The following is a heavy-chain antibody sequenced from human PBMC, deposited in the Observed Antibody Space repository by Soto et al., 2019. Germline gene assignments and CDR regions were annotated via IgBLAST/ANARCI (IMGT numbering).Heavy chain of an antibody. CDR3: AKTDQRYFDPYNWFDP. J-gene: IGHJ5*02. CDR2: ISGSGGST. D-gene: IGHD3-9*01. V-gene: IGHV3-23*01. CDR1: GFTFSSYA. Sequence: EVQLLESGGGLVQPGGSLRLSCAASGFTFSSYAMSWVRQAPGKGLEWVSAISGSGGSTYYADSVKGRFTISRDNSKNTLYLQMNSLRAEDTAVYYCAKTDQRYFDPYNWFDPWGQGTLVTVSS.